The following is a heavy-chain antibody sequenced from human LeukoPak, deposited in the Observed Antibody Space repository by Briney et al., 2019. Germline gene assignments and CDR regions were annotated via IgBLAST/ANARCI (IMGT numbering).Heavy chain of an antibody. J-gene: IGHJ4*02. D-gene: IGHD3-3*01. CDR3: ARERRYDFWSGSHY. V-gene: IGHV1-2*02. Sequence: ASVKVSCKASGYTFTGYYMHWVRQAPGQGLEWMGWINPNSGGTNYAQKFQGRVTMTRDTSISTAYMELSRLRSDDTAVYYWARERRYDFWSGSHYWGQGTLVTVSS. CDR1: GYTFTGYY. CDR2: INPNSGGT.